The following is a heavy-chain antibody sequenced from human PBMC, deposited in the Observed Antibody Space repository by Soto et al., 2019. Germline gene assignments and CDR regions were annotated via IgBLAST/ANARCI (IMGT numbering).Heavy chain of an antibody. V-gene: IGHV3-74*03. CDR3: AREAGYCSRTSCYRRAFDT. CDR2: FNTDGGSS. CDR1: GSTFRGPW. D-gene: IGHD2-2*01. Sequence: EVQLVESGGDLVQPGGSFRLPGAAFGSTFRGPWLHWARKVPGKGRNGVSRFNTDGGSSAYPDSVKGRFTISRDNAKNTLYLQMNGLRAEDTAVYYCAREAGYCSRTSCYRRAFDTWGQGTTVTVSS. J-gene: IGHJ3*02.